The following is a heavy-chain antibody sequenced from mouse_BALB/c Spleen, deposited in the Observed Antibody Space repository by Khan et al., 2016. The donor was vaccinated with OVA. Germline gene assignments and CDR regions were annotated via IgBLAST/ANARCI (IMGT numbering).Heavy chain of an antibody. Sequence: EVELVESGGDLVMPGGSLKLSCSASGFTFSTYAMSWVRQTPEKRLEWVATISSGGDNIYYPDSVKGRFTISRDNAKNTLYLQMSSLGSEDTAIYYCARHNYGPFAYWGQGTLVTVSA. CDR1: GFTFSTYA. V-gene: IGHV5-9-3*01. CDR3: ARHNYGPFAY. CDR2: ISSGGDNI. D-gene: IGHD1-1*01. J-gene: IGHJ3*01.